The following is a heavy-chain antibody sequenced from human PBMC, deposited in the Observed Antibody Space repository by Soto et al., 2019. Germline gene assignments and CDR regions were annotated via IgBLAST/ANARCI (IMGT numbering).Heavy chain of an antibody. CDR3: TTTPYYDFWSCYPGWIDP. V-gene: IGHV3-30*03. CDR2: ISYDGRNE. D-gene: IGHD3-3*01. J-gene: IGHJ5*02. Sequence: VQLVESGGGVVQPGGSLRLSCAASGVSFKTYGMHWVRQAPGKGLEWVAVISYDGRNEYYADSVKGRFTISRDNSNNTLSLKMTGLCTEDTAPYYCTTTPYYDFWSCYPGWIDPWGPGTLVTVSS. CDR1: GVSFKTYG.